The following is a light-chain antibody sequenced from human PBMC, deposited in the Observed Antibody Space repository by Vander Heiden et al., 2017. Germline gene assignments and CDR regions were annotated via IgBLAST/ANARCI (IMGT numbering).Light chain of an antibody. V-gene: IGKV1-39*01. Sequence: DIQMTQSPSSQSASVVDRVTITCRASQSISNYLNWYQQNPGKDPNLLIYTGASLESGVPSRFSGSGSGTEVSLTISSRQPEDFATFYCQQSYNTPLTFGPGTRVDI. CDR2: TGA. CDR3: QQSYNTPLT. J-gene: IGKJ3*01. CDR1: QSISNY.